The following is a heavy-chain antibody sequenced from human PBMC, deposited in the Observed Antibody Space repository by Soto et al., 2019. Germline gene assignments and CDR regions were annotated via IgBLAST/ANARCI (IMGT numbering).Heavy chain of an antibody. V-gene: IGHV3-23*01. J-gene: IGHJ4*02. CDR1: GFTFSSYA. CDR3: AKRRGAGGDFDY. D-gene: IGHD2-15*01. Sequence: PGGSLRLSCAASGFTFSSYAMGWVRQGPGKGLEWVAVVSIGGSTHYADSVRGRFTISRDNSKNTLSLQMNSLTAEATAVYFGAKRRGAGGDFDYWGQGALVTVSS. CDR2: VSIGGST.